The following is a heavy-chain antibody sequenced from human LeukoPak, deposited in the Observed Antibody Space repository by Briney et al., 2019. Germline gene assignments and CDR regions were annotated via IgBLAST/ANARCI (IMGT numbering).Heavy chain of an antibody. D-gene: IGHD5-12*01. Sequence: SETLSLTCTVSGGSISSYYWSWIRQPAGKGLEWIGRIYTSGSTNYNPSLKSRVTMSVDTSKNQFSLKVSTVTAADTAVYYCARDVYSGYDPKDYYYYYMDVWGKGTTVTISS. V-gene: IGHV4-4*07. CDR2: IYTSGST. CDR1: GGSISSYY. J-gene: IGHJ6*03. CDR3: ARDVYSGYDPKDYYYYYMDV.